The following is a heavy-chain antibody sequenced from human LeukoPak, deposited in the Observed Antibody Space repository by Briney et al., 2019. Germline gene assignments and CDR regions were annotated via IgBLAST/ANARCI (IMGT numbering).Heavy chain of an antibody. Sequence: ASVKVSCEASGYTFTSYAMHWVRQAPGQRLEWMGWINAGNGNTKYSQKFQGRVTITRDTSASTAYMELSSLRSEDTAVYYCARDAHDYGDYVFDYWGQGTLVTVSS. CDR1: GYTFTSYA. V-gene: IGHV1-3*01. D-gene: IGHD4-17*01. CDR3: ARDAHDYGDYVFDY. J-gene: IGHJ4*02. CDR2: INAGNGNT.